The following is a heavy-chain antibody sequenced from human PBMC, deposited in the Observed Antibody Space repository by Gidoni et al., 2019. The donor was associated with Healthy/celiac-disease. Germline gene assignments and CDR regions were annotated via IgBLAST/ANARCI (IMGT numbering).Heavy chain of an antibody. CDR1: GFTFSSYA. J-gene: IGHJ5*02. Sequence: QVQLVESGGGVVQPGRSLRLSCAASGFTFSSYAMHWVRQAPGKGLEWVAVISYDGSNKYYADSVKGRFTISRDNSKNTLYLQMNSLRAEDTAVYYCARDQVVPAAILGNWFDPWGQGTLVTVSS. D-gene: IGHD2-2*01. V-gene: IGHV3-30-3*01. CDR3: ARDQVVPAAILGNWFDP. CDR2: ISYDGSNK.